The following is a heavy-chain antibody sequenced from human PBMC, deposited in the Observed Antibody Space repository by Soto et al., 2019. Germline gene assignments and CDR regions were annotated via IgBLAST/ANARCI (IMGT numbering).Heavy chain of an antibody. CDR2: IYYSGST. D-gene: IGHD3-3*01. CDR1: GGSISSSSYY. V-gene: IGHV4-39*01. CDR3: ASGYDFWSGYPTPLGY. Sequence: QLQLQELGPGLVKPSETLSLTCTVSGGSISSSSYYWGWIRQPPGKGLEWIGCIYYSGSTYYNPSLKSRVTISVDTSKNQFSLKLSSVTAADTAVYYCASGYDFWSGYPTPLGYWGQGTLVTVSS. J-gene: IGHJ4*02.